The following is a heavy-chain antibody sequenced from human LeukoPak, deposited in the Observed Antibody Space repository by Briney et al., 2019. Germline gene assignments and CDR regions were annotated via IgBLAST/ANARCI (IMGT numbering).Heavy chain of an antibody. CDR3: ATYSSLNRREFQY. V-gene: IGHV3-7*01. Sequence: GGSLRLSCEGSGFTFSNYWMGRVRQAPGKGLQWVANIKTDGSEKYYVDSVKGRFTISRDNAKNSLYLQMNSLRAEDTAVYYCATYSSLNRREFQYWGQGTLLTVSS. J-gene: IGHJ1*01. CDR1: GFTFSNYW. D-gene: IGHD3-22*01. CDR2: IKTDGSEK.